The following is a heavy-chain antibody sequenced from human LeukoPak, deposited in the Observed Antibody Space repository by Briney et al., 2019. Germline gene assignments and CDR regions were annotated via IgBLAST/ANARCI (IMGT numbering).Heavy chain of an antibody. J-gene: IGHJ4*02. V-gene: IGHV3-23*01. Sequence: GGSLRLSCTASGFTFSSYWMSWVRQAPGKGLEWVSTITDVGDIFYTYSVRGRFTISRDNSKNTVYMQMDGLRAEDTAVYYCTRDRGGSPTDVFDYWGQGTLVTVSS. D-gene: IGHD2-15*01. CDR2: ITDVGDI. CDR3: TRDRGGSPTDVFDY. CDR1: GFTFSSYW.